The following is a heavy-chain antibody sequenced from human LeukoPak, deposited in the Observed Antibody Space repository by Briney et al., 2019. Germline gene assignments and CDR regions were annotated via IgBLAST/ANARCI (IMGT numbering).Heavy chain of an antibody. V-gene: IGHV4-39*07. CDR1: GGSISSSSYY. CDR2: IYYSGST. Sequence: SETLSFTCTVSGGSISSSSYYWGWIRQPPGKGLEWIGSIYYSGSTYYNPSLKSRVTISVDTSKNQFSLKLISVTVADTAIYYCARGQGATVPQVGKNWFDPWGQGTRVTVSP. D-gene: IGHD1-26*01. CDR3: ARGQGATVPQVGKNWFDP. J-gene: IGHJ5*02.